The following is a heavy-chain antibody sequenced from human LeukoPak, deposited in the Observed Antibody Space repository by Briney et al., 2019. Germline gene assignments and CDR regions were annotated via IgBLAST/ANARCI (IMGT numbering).Heavy chain of an antibody. D-gene: IGHD3-22*01. Sequence: PSETLSLTCAVYGGSFSGYYWSWIRQPPGKGLEWIGEIKHSGSTNYNPSLKSRVTISVDTSKNQFSLKLSSVTAADTAVYYCARGRYYYDSSGYWYYFDYWGQGTLVTVSS. CDR3: ARGRYYYDSSGYWYYFDY. CDR1: GGSFSGYY. J-gene: IGHJ4*02. CDR2: IKHSGST. V-gene: IGHV4-34*01.